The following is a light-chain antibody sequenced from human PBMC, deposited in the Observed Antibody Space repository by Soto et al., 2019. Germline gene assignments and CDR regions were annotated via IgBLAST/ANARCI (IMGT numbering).Light chain of an antibody. CDR3: QQYGSSPLT. V-gene: IGKV3-15*01. CDR2: GAS. J-gene: IGKJ4*01. CDR1: QSLSSN. Sequence: EVVMTQSPATLSVSPGERATHSCRASQSLSSNLAWYQQKPGQAPRLLIYGASTRATGIPARFSGSGSGTEFTLTISSLQSEDFAVYYCQQYGSSPLTFGGGTKVDI.